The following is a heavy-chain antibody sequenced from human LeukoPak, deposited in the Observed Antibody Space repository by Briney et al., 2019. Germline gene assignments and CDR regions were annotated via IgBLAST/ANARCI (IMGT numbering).Heavy chain of an antibody. D-gene: IGHD2-15*01. CDR3: ARDGRGSSFPYYNYYGMDV. CDR2: IDYSGST. V-gene: IGHV4-31*03. J-gene: IGHJ6*04. Sequence: PSETLSLTCTVSGFSISSGGYYWSWLRPHPGKGLESIVYIDYSGSTYYNPSLKSRVTISVDTSKSQFSLKLSPVTAADTAVYYCARDGRGSSFPYYNYYGMDVWGKGTTVTVSS. CDR1: GFSISSGGYY.